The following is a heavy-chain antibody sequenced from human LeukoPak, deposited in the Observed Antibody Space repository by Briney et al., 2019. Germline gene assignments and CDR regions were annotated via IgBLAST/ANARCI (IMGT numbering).Heavy chain of an antibody. D-gene: IGHD1-26*01. CDR2: INPNSGGT. CDR1: GYTFTDYY. CDR3: VSLGATTIYYYGMDV. J-gene: IGHJ6*02. Sequence: ASVKVSCKASGYTFTDYYLHWVRQAPGQGLEWMGCINPNSGGTNYAQKFQGRVTMTRDTSISTVYMELSRLSSDDTAVYYCVSLGATTIYYYGMDVWGQGTTVTVSS. V-gene: IGHV1-2*02.